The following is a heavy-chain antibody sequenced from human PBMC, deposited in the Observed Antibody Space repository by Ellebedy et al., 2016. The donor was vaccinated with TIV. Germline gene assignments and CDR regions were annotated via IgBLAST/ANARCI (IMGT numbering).Heavy chain of an antibody. Sequence: PGGSLRLSCAASGFTFSSYAMSWVRQAPGKGLEWVSAISGSGGSTYYADSVKGRFTISRDNSKNTLYLQMNSLRAEDTAVYYCAKGIVGATRGWWYFDYWGQGTLVTVSS. D-gene: IGHD1-26*01. CDR1: GFTFSSYA. CDR2: ISGSGGST. CDR3: AKGIVGATRGWWYFDY. J-gene: IGHJ4*02. V-gene: IGHV3-23*01.